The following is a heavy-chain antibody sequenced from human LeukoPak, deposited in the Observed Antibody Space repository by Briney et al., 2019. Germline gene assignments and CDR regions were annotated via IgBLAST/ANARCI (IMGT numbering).Heavy chain of an antibody. V-gene: IGHV3-53*01. CDR2: IYSGGST. D-gene: IGHD3-10*01. CDR1: GFTVSSNY. CDR3: AREGLTMVRGADV. J-gene: IGHJ6*04. Sequence: GGSLRLSCVASGFTVSSNYMSWVRQAPGKGLEWVSVIYSGGSTYYADSVKGRFTISRDNSKNTVYLQMNSLRAEDTAVYYCAREGLTMVRGADVWGKGTTVTVSS.